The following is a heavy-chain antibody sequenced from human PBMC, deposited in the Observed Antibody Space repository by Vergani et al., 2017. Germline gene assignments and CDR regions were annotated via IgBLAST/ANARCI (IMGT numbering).Heavy chain of an antibody. CDR2: FDPEDDEA. CDR1: GYTLTELS. CDR3: ATIRPSIMVRGMKRAYYYYYGMDV. V-gene: IGHV1-24*01. Sequence: QVQLVQSGAEVKKPGASVKVSCKVSGYTLTELSMHWVRQAPGKGLEWMGGFDPEDDEAIYAQKFQGRVTMTEDTSTDTAFMELSRLRSEDTAVYYCATIRPSIMVRGMKRAYYYYYGMDVWGQGSTVTVSS. J-gene: IGHJ6*02. D-gene: IGHD3-10*01.